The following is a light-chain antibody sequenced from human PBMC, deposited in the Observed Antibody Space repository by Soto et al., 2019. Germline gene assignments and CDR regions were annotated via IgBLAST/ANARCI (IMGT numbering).Light chain of an antibody. Sequence: SYELTQPPSVSVAPGQTARITCGGNNVGSKSVHWYQQKAGQAPVVVVYDDSDRPSGIPERFSGSNSGNTATLTISRVEAGDEADYYCQVWDTSGDFFGGGTKVTVL. CDR3: QVWDTSGDF. CDR2: DDS. J-gene: IGLJ2*01. CDR1: NVGSKS. V-gene: IGLV3-21*02.